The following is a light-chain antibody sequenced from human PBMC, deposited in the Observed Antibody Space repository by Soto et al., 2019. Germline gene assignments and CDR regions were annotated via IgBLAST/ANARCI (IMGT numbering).Light chain of an antibody. J-gene: IGLJ2*01. CDR1: SSNIEAGYD. V-gene: IGLV1-40*01. Sequence: QSVLTQPPSVSGAPGQRVTISCTGSSSNIEAGYDVHWYQQLPGRAPKLLIYGNTNRPSGVPDRFSGSKSGTSASLAITGLQAEDEADYYCLSFDSSLSVVFGGGTKLTAL. CDR2: GNT. CDR3: LSFDSSLSVV.